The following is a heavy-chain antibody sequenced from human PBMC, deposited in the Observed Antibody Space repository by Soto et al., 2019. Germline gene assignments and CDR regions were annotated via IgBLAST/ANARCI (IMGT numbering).Heavy chain of an antibody. CDR2: ISSGGVST. J-gene: IGHJ4*02. V-gene: IGHV3-23*01. Sequence: PGGSLRLSCAASGFIFNNYAMSWVRQAPGKGLEWVSAISSGGVSTYYADSVKGRFTISRDNSKNTLDLQMNSLRADDTAVYYCAKDEESGSYFDYWGQGTLVTVSS. CDR1: GFIFNNYA. CDR3: AKDEESGSYFDY. D-gene: IGHD1-26*01.